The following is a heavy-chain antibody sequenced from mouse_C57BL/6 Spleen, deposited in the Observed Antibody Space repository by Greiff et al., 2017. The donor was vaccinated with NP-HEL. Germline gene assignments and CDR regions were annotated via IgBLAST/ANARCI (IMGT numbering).Heavy chain of an antibody. CDR1: GYSITSGYY. Sequence: EVQVVESGPGLVKPSQSLSLTCSVTGYSITSGYYWNWIRQFPGNKLEWMGYISYDGSNNYNPSLKNRISITRDTSKNQFFLKLNSVTTEDTATYYCARAGDGYYDAMDYWGQGTSVTVSS. CDR3: ARAGDGYYDAMDY. D-gene: IGHD2-3*01. V-gene: IGHV3-6*01. J-gene: IGHJ4*01. CDR2: ISYDGSN.